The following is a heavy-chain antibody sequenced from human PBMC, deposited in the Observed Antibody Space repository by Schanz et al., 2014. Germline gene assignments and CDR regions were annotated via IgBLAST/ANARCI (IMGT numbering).Heavy chain of an antibody. V-gene: IGHV3-33*01. CDR2: IWSDGSTK. CDR1: GFAFSVYG. CDR3: ARAHGNNWYGKGLDY. Sequence: QVQMVDSGGGVVQPGRSLRLSCAASGFAFSVYGMHWVRQAPGKGPEWVAVIWSDGSTKYYADSVKGRFTISRDNSKNTLYLQMNSLRADDTAVDFCARAHGNNWYGKGLDYWGQGTQVTVSS. D-gene: IGHD1-1*01. J-gene: IGHJ4*02.